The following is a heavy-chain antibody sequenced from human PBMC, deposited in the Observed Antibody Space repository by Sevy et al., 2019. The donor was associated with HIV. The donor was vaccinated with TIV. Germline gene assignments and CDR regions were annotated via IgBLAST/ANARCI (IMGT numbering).Heavy chain of an antibody. Sequence: GGSLRLSCAASGFPFSKYSMSWIRQTPGQGLEWVATFSFGCGQINYADSVKGRFTISRDDSRNTFYLQMNSPRSDDTAIYYCAREGCTRPHDYWGQGTVVTVSS. V-gene: IGHV3-21*04. CDR3: AREGCTRPHDY. CDR1: GFPFSKYS. D-gene: IGHD2-8*01. J-gene: IGHJ4*02. CDR2: FSFGCGQI.